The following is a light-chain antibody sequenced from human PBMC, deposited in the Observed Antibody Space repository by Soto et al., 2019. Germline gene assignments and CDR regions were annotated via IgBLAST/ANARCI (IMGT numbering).Light chain of an antibody. CDR3: QQYENYWT. CDR1: QSISSW. J-gene: IGKJ1*01. V-gene: IGKV1-5*01. Sequence: TLSASVGDRVPIDCRAGQSISSWLNWYQKKPGKATKLLIYDASNLESGVPSRFSGSGSGTEFTLTISNLQPDDIATYYCQQYENYWTFGQGTNVDIK. CDR2: DAS.